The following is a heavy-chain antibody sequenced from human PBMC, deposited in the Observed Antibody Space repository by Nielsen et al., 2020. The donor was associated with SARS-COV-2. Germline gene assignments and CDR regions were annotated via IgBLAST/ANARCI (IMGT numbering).Heavy chain of an antibody. Sequence: SVKVSCNASGGTFISYAISWVRQAPGQGLEWMGRIIPILGIANYAQKFQGRVTITADKSTSTAYMELSSLRSEDTAVYYCAREVDTAIADWGQGTLVTVSS. V-gene: IGHV1-69*04. CDR1: GGTFISYA. CDR2: IIPILGIA. J-gene: IGHJ4*02. CDR3: AREVDTAIAD. D-gene: IGHD5-18*01.